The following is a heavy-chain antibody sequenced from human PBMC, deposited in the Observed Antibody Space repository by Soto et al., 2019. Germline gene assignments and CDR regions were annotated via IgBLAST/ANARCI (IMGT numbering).Heavy chain of an antibody. Sequence: QVQLVESGGGVVQPGGSLRLSCAASGFTFNNYGMHWVRQAPGEGLEWVAVVSYDGRVQYYADSAKGRFTISRDNSKNTLYLQMISLRDDDTAVYYCAKEISPKAGKWYFDLWGRGTLVTVSS. V-gene: IGHV3-30*18. CDR1: GFTFNNYG. CDR3: AKEISPKAGKWYFDL. J-gene: IGHJ2*01. D-gene: IGHD6-19*01. CDR2: VSYDGRVQ.